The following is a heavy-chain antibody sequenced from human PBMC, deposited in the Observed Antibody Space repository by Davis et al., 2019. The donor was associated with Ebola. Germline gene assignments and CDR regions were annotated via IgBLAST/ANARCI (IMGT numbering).Heavy chain of an antibody. Sequence: SETLSLTCAVSGGSISSSNWWSWVRQPPGKGLAWTGEIYHSGSTNYNPSLKSRVTISVEKSKNQFSLKLSSVTAADTAVYYCARGTYYDYIWGSYRPQNNWFDPWGQGTLVTVSS. J-gene: IGHJ5*02. V-gene: IGHV4-4*02. CDR3: ARGTYYDYIWGSYRPQNNWFDP. D-gene: IGHD3-16*02. CDR1: GGSISSSNW. CDR2: IYHSGST.